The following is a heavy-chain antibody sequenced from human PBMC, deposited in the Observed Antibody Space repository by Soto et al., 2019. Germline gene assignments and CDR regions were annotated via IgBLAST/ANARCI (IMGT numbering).Heavy chain of an antibody. D-gene: IGHD3-3*01. J-gene: IGHJ6*02. CDR3: ARGPYEFWSGYYRPDFHSGMDV. V-gene: IGHV1-69*12. Sequence: QVQLVQSGAEVKKPGSSVKVSCKASGGTFSNHVISWVRQAPGQGLEWMGGIINIFGTANYAQKFQGRVTITADESTSTADMELSSLRSEDTAVYYCARGPYEFWSGYYRPDFHSGMDVWGQGTTVTVSS. CDR1: GGTFSNHV. CDR2: IINIFGTA.